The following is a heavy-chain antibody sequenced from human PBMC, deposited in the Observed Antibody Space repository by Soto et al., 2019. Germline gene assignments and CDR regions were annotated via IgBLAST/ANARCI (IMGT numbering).Heavy chain of an antibody. J-gene: IGHJ5*02. CDR2: MNVYNGHT. CDR1: GYIFNNYA. V-gene: IGHV1-18*01. D-gene: IGHD3-10*01. Sequence: QVQLVQSGAEVKKPGASVKVSCKASGYIFNNYAISWVRQAPGQGLEWMGWMNVYNGHTKYAQKVQGRLTMTTDTSTGTGYMELRNLGFDDTAVYFCARDLSRGWFDPWGQGTLVTVSS. CDR3: ARDLSRGWFDP.